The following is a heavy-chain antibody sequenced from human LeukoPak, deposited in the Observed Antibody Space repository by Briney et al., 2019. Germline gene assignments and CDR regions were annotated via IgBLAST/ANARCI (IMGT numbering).Heavy chain of an antibody. Sequence: SGTLSLTCAVSGGSISSYYWSWIRQPPGKGLEWIGYIYYSGSTNYNPSLKSRDTISVDTSKNQFSLKLSSVTAADTAVYYCARDPVYGALYFDLWGRGTLVTVSS. V-gene: IGHV4-59*01. D-gene: IGHD4-17*01. J-gene: IGHJ2*01. CDR2: IYYSGST. CDR3: ARDPVYGALYFDL. CDR1: GGSISSYY.